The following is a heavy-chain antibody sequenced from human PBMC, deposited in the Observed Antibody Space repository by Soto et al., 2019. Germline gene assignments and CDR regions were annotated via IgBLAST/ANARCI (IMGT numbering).Heavy chain of an antibody. CDR2: IWYDGSNK. J-gene: IGHJ6*03. D-gene: IGHD6-13*01. CDR3: ASQYSSSWYYNYYYYMDV. V-gene: IGHV3-33*01. CDR1: GFTFSSYG. Sequence: AGGSLRLCCAASGFTFSSYGMHGVRQAPGKGLKWVAVIWYDGSNKYYADSVKGRFTISRDNSKNTLYLQMNSLRAEDTAVYYCASQYSSSWYYNYYYYMDVWGKGTTVTVSS.